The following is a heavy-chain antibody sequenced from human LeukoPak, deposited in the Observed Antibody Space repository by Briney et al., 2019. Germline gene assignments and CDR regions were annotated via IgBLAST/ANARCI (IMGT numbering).Heavy chain of an antibody. CDR3: IRDPAVAADDY. D-gene: IGHD6-19*01. Sequence: GGSLRLSCAAAGLSFSSYDMYWVRQAPGKGLEWVSYSSSSGSAIYYADSVKGRFTISRDNAKNSLSLQMNSLRAEDTAVYYCIRDPAVAADDYWGQGTLVTVSS. J-gene: IGHJ4*02. V-gene: IGHV3-48*03. CDR1: GLSFSSYD. CDR2: SSSSGSAI.